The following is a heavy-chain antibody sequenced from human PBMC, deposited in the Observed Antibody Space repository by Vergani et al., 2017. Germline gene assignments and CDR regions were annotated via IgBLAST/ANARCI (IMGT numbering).Heavy chain of an antibody. D-gene: IGHD1-26*01. CDR3: ARESGGSYSYDSFDI. CDR2: IYYSGST. J-gene: IGHJ3*02. V-gene: IGHV4-30-4*08. Sequence: QVQLQESGPGLVKPSQTLSLTCTVPGGSISSGDYYWSWLRQPPGKGLEWIGYIYYSGSTYYNPSLKSRVTISVDTSKNQFSLKLSSVTAADTAMYYCARESGGSYSYDSFDIWGQGTMVTVSS. CDR1: GGSISSGDYY.